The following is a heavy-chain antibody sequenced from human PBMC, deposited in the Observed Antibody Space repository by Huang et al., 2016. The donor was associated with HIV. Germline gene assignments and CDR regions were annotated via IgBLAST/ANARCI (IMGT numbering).Heavy chain of an antibody. CDR1: GGSVSSGSYY. D-gene: IGHD6-6*01. V-gene: IGHV4-61*01. CDR2: NYYSGNT. J-gene: IGHJ4*02. CDR3: AAYHRRRAAHNFDY. Sequence: QVQLQESGPGLVKPSETLSLTCTVSGGSVSSGSYYWSWIRQPPGKGLEWIGDIYNYYSGNTNYNPSRKSRVSRTVDPSRNQFSLKVSSVTAADTAVYYCAAYHRRRAAHNFDYWGQGTLVTVSS.